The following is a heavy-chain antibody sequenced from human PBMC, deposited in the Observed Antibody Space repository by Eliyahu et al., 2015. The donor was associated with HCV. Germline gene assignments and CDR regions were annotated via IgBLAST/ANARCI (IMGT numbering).Heavy chain of an antibody. V-gene: IGHV3-23*01. D-gene: IGHD4-17*01. CDR1: GFTFSTYA. CDR2: ISDSGDST. CDR3: AKETTLDY. J-gene: IGHJ4*02. Sequence: EVQLLESGGGLVQPGGSLRXXCAASGFTFSTYAMSRGPQAXGEGVGWVSRISDSGDSTHYADSVKGRFTISRDNSKNTLYLQMNSLRAEDTALYYCAKETTLDYWGQGTLVTVSS.